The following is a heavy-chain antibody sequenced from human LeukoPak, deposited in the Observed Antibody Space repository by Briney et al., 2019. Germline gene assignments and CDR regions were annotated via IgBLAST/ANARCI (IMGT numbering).Heavy chain of an antibody. CDR1: GYTFTGYY. D-gene: IGHD3-22*01. CDR3: ARDPGYYDSSGYRY. Sequence: ASVKVSCKGSGYTFTGYYMHWVRQAPGQGLEWMGWINPNSGGTNYAQKFQGRVTMTRGTSISTAYMELSRLRSDDTAVYYCARDPGYYDSSGYRYWGQGTLVTVSS. V-gene: IGHV1-2*02. CDR2: INPNSGGT. J-gene: IGHJ4*02.